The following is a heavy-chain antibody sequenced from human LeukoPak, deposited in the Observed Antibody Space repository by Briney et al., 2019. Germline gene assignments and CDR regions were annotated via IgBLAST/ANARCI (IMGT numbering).Heavy chain of an antibody. J-gene: IGHJ4*02. CDR2: INPNSGGT. CDR1: GCTFTGYY. D-gene: IGHD3-16*01. CDR3: ARVRVGEDLDY. V-gene: IGHV1-2*02. Sequence: ASVKVSCKASGCTFTGYYMHWVRQAPGQGLEWMGWINPNSGGTNYARKFQGRVTMTRDASISAAYMELSRLTSDDTAVYYCARVRVGEDLDYWGQGTLVTVSS.